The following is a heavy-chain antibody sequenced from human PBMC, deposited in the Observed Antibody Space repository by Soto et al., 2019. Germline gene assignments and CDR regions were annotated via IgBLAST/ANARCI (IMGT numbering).Heavy chain of an antibody. Sequence: SETLSLTCTVSGGSVSSGSYYWSWIRQPPGKGLEWIGYIYYSGSTNYNPSLKSRVTISVDTSKNQFSLKLSSVTAADTAVYYCARSLQLPTYYYDSSGETFDYWGQGTLVTVSS. CDR3: ARSLQLPTYYYDSSGETFDY. J-gene: IGHJ4*02. CDR1: GGSVSSGSYY. V-gene: IGHV4-61*01. D-gene: IGHD3-22*01. CDR2: IYYSGST.